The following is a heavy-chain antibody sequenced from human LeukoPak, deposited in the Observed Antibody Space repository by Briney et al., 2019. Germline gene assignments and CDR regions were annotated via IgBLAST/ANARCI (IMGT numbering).Heavy chain of an antibody. CDR2: ISGSGSNT. J-gene: IGHJ4*02. Sequence: SGGSLRLSCASSGFTFSSYAMSWVRQAPGKGLEWVSAISGSGSNTYYADSVKGRFTMSRDNSKNTLYLQMNSLRAEDTAVYYCAKSGRGDPSYFDYWGQGTLVTVSS. V-gene: IGHV3-23*01. CDR1: GFTFSSYA. D-gene: IGHD7-27*01. CDR3: AKSGRGDPSYFDY.